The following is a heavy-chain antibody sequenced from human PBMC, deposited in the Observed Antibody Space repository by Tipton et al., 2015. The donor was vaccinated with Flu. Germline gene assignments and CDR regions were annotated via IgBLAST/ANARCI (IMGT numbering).Heavy chain of an antibody. V-gene: IGHV3-11*04. CDR1: GFTFSDYY. D-gene: IGHD6-19*01. J-gene: IGHJ4*02. CDR3: ARLSVAGYFDY. Sequence: SLRLSCAASGFTFSDYYMNWVRQAPGKGLEWVSYISSSSSTIYYADSVKGRFTISRDNAKNSLYLQMNSLRAEDTAVYYCARLSVAGYFDYWGQGTLVTVSS. CDR2: ISSSSSTI.